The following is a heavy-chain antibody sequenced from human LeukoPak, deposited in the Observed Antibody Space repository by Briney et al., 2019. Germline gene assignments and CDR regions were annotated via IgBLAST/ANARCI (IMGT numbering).Heavy chain of an antibody. CDR1: GFTFSGYG. Sequence: GGSLRLSCAASGFTFSGYGMHRVRQAPGKGLECVALVSHDGRNKKYADSVKGRFSISRDDSENTLYLQMDSLRSEDTAVYYCARDWARGDSYYLDYWGRGTLVTVSS. CDR3: ARDWARGDSYYLDY. CDR2: VSHDGRNK. J-gene: IGHJ4*02. D-gene: IGHD2-21*02. V-gene: IGHV3-30*03.